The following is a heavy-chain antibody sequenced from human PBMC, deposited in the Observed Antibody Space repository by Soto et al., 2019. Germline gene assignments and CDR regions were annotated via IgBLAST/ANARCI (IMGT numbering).Heavy chain of an antibody. V-gene: IGHV5-51*01. J-gene: IGHJ6*02. CDR3: ARAPPWTAVAGNYYYYGMDV. CDR2: IYPGDSDT. CDR1: GYSFTRYW. D-gene: IGHD6-19*01. Sequence: PXDSLTISRKGSGYSFTRYWIGLVRQMRGKGLEWMGIIYPGDSDTRYSPSFQGQVTISADKSISTAYLQWSSLKASDTAMYYCARAPPWTAVAGNYYYYGMDVWGQGTTVTVSS.